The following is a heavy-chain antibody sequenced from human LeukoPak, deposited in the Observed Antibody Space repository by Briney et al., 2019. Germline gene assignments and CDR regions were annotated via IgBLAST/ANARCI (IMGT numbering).Heavy chain of an antibody. D-gene: IGHD2-2*01. Sequence: GGSLRLSCVASGFAVGSNYMSWVRQAPGKGLEWVSLIYSGGAIRYADSVKGRFTISRDNSKNTLYLQMNSLRAEDTAVYYCARDSCSSTSCYDLAFDYWGQGTLVTVSS. CDR2: IYSGGAI. V-gene: IGHV3-53*05. CDR1: GFAVGSNY. CDR3: ARDSCSSTSCYDLAFDY. J-gene: IGHJ4*02.